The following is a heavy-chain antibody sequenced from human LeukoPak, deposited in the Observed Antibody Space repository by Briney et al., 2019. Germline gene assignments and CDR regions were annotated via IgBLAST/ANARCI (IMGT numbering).Heavy chain of an antibody. J-gene: IGHJ4*02. D-gene: IGHD3-9*01. CDR1: GFTFSSYW. CDR2: IKQDGSEK. Sequence: GGSLRLSCAASGFTFSSYWMSWVRQAPGKGLEWVANIKQDGSEKYYVDSVKGRFTISRDNAKNSLYLQMNSLRAEDTAVYYCATVTLSVLRYFDWLFLNFDYWGQGTLVTVSS. CDR3: ATVTLSVLRYFDWLFLNFDY. V-gene: IGHV3-7*01.